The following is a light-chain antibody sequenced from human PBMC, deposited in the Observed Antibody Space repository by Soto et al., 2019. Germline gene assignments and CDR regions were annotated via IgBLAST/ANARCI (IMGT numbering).Light chain of an antibody. V-gene: IGKV3-11*01. CDR2: DAS. Sequence: EIVLTQSPATLSLSPGERATLSCRASQSISSHLAWYQQKPGQAPRLLIYDASNRAPGIPARFSGSGSGTDFTLTISSLEPEDFAVYYCQQRSNWPLTFGGGTKVEI. J-gene: IGKJ4*01. CDR1: QSISSH. CDR3: QQRSNWPLT.